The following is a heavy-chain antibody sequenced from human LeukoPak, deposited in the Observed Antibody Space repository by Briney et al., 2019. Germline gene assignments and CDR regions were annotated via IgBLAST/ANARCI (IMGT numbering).Heavy chain of an antibody. V-gene: IGHV4-59*02. Sequence: SETLSLTCSVSGASVNNDFWSWIRQPPGKGLEWIGYIHYSGFTDYNPSLKSRVTISRDTSKNQFPLKVRSVTAADTAVYYCVRQGTITYAYFDSWGQGVPVTVSS. CDR3: VRQGTITYAYFDS. J-gene: IGHJ4*02. CDR2: IHYSGFT. CDR1: GASVNNDF. D-gene: IGHD2-2*01.